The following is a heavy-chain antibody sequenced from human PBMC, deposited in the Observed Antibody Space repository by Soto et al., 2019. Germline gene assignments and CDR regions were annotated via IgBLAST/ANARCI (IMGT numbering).Heavy chain of an antibody. D-gene: IGHD6-25*01. CDR2: ISSSSSYI. CDR3: ARNYSSGGDY. J-gene: IGHJ4*02. CDR1: GFTFSSYS. V-gene: IGHV3-21*01. Sequence: EVQLVESGGGLVKPGGSLRLSCAASGFTFSSYSMNWVRQAPGKGLEWVSSISSSSSYIYYADSVKGRFTISRDNAKNLLYLQMNSLRADDTAVYYCARNYSSGGDYWGQGTLVTVSS.